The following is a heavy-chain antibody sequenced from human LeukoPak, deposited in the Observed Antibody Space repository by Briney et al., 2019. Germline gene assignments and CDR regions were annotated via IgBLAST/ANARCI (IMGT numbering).Heavy chain of an antibody. D-gene: IGHD3-10*01. V-gene: IGHV3-48*01. CDR3: ARDRFGWFDP. CDR1: GFTFDDYA. CDR2: ISSSSSTI. Sequence: GGSLRLSCAASGFTFDDYAMHWVRQAPGKGLEWVSYISSSSSTIYYADSVKGRFTISRDNAKNSLYLQMNSLRAEDTAVYYCARDRFGWFDPWGQGTLVTVSS. J-gene: IGHJ5*02.